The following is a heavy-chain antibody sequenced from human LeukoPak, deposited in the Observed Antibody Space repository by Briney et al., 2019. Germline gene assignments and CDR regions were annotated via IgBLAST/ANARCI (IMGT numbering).Heavy chain of an antibody. CDR3: ATKSQGYYYYALDV. V-gene: IGHV3-23*01. CDR1: GFTFSSYA. Sequence: PGGSLRLSCAASGFTFSSYAMSWVRQAPGKGLKWVSAISGSGGSTYYADSVEGRFTISRDNSKNTLYLQMNSLRAEDTAVYYCATKSQGYYYYALDVWGQGTPVTVSS. CDR2: ISGSGGST. J-gene: IGHJ6*02.